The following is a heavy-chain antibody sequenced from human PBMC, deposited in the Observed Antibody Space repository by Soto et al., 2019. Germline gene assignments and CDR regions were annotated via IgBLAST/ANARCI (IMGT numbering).Heavy chain of an antibody. Sequence: EVQLVESGGVVVQPGGSLRLSCAASGFTFDDYTMHWVRQAPGKGLEWVSLISWDGGSTYYADSVKGRFTISRDNSKNSLYLQMNSLRAEDTAVYYCARDSDGFDYGYYYGMDVWGQGTTVTVSS. J-gene: IGHJ6*02. CDR2: ISWDGGST. D-gene: IGHD4-17*01. CDR3: ARDSDGFDYGYYYGMDV. CDR1: GFTFDDYT. V-gene: IGHV3-43*01.